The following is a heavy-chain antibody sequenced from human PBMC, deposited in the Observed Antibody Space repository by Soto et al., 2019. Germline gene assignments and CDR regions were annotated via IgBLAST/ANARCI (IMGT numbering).Heavy chain of an antibody. CDR1: GGSFSTYA. V-gene: IGHV1-69*01. Sequence: DLEQSGAEVKKPGSSVRVSCKASGGSFSTYAFNWVRLAPGQGLEWLGGIITFFGAAMYAQKFRGRVTITADELTTTAYMELSGLRSDDTAVYYCARGGKERFRGPGMDVWGQGTAVTVS. D-gene: IGHD2-21*01. J-gene: IGHJ6*02. CDR2: IITFFGAA. CDR3: ARGGKERFRGPGMDV.